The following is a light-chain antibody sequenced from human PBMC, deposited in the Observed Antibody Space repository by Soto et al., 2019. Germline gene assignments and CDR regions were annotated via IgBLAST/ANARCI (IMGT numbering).Light chain of an antibody. V-gene: IGLV2-14*01. CDR3: SSYRSSTTFV. Sequence: LTQPASVSGSPGQSITISCTGTSSDVGAYNYVSWYQQYPGRAPKVIIFEVRKRPSGVSTRFSGSKSGDTASLTISGLQAEDEADYYCSSYRSSTTFVFGTGTKVTV. J-gene: IGLJ1*01. CDR1: SSDVGAYNY. CDR2: EVR.